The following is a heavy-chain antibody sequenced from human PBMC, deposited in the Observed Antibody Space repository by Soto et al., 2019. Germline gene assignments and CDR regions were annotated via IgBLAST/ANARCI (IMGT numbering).Heavy chain of an antibody. CDR2: ISGSGGST. Sequence: EVQLLESGGGLVQPGGSLRLSCAASGFTFSSYAMSWVRQAPGKGLEWVSAISGSGGSTYYADSVKGRFTISRDNSKNTLYLQMNSLRDEDTAVYYCAKDVVDIAVAGTAAAFDIWGQGTMVTVSS. D-gene: IGHD6-19*01. CDR1: GFTFSSYA. V-gene: IGHV3-23*01. J-gene: IGHJ3*02. CDR3: AKDVVDIAVAGTAAAFDI.